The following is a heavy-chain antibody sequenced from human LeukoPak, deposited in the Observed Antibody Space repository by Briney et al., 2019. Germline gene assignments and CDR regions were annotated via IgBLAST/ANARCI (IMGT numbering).Heavy chain of an antibody. Sequence: SVKVSCKASGGTFSSYAISWARQAPGQGLEWMGGIIPIFGTANYAQKFQGRVTMTRNTSISTAYMELSSLRSEDTAVYYCATDYSDYTLDYWGQGTLVTVSS. CDR1: GGTFSSYA. D-gene: IGHD4-11*01. CDR2: IIPIFGTA. V-gene: IGHV1-69*05. CDR3: ATDYSDYTLDY. J-gene: IGHJ4*02.